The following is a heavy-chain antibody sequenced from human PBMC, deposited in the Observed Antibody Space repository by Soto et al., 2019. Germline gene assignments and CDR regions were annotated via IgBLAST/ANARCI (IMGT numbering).Heavy chain of an antibody. Sequence: EVQLVESGGDLIQPGGSLRLSCAASGFTVSSNDMSWVRQAPGKGLEWVSLIYSSGSTHYADSVKGRFTISRDNSKDTGHLQMNTLRAEDTAVYYCARSPLESNGAYWGQGTLVTVSS. D-gene: IGHD2-8*01. CDR3: ARSPLESNGAY. CDR1: GFTVSSND. V-gene: IGHV3-53*01. J-gene: IGHJ4*02. CDR2: IYSSGST.